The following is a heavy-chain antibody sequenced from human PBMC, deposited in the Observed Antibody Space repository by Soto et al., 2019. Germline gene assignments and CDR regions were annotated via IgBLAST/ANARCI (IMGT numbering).Heavy chain of an antibody. Sequence: PGGSLRLSSAASGFNFSGSAMHWVCQASGKGLEWVGRIRNKVNSYATTYDASVKSRFTISRDDSKNKAYLQMNSLKTEDTAVYYCMQVGLTGGPRDYWGQGT. V-gene: IGHV3-73*01. CDR1: GFNFSGSA. J-gene: IGHJ4*02. CDR2: IRNKVNSYAT. CDR3: MQVGLTGGPRDY. D-gene: IGHD1-26*01.